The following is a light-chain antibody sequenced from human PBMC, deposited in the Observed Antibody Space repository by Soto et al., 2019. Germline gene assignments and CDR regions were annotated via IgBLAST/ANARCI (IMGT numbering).Light chain of an antibody. CDR2: AAS. CDR3: IQDYNXPRT. V-gene: IGKV1-6*01. J-gene: IGKJ1*01. CDR1: EGIRNE. Sequence: AILMTQSPSSLSASVGDRVTVTGRASEGIRNELGWYQQKPGKAPKVLIYAASTLQSGVPSRFSGSGSGTDFTLTISSLQPEDFATYHFIQDYNXPRTCGQGTKV.